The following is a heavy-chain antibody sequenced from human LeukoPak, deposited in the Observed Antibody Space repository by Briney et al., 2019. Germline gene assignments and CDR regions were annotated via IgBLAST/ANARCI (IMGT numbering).Heavy chain of an antibody. Sequence: SVKVSCKASGGTFSSYAISWVRQAPGQGLEWMGGIIPIFGTANYAQKFQGRVTITTDESTSTAYMELSSLRSEDTAVYYCANTRGYSGYDPFDYWGQGTLVTVSS. V-gene: IGHV1-69*05. CDR3: ANTRGYSGYDPFDY. CDR2: IIPIFGTA. CDR1: GGTFSSYA. J-gene: IGHJ4*02. D-gene: IGHD5-12*01.